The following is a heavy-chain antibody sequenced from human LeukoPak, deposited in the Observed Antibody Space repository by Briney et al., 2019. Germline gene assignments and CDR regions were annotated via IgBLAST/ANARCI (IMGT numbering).Heavy chain of an antibody. J-gene: IGHJ4*02. D-gene: IGHD3-9*01. CDR2: ISGSGGST. CDR3: AKVQDYDILTGYYIAEGSFHY. Sequence: PGGSLRLSCAASAFTFSTYAMSWVRQAPGKGLEWVSTISGSGGSTYYADSVKGRFTISRGNSKNTLYLQMNSLRAEDTAIYYCAKVQDYDILTGYYIAEGSFHYWGQGTLVTVSS. CDR1: AFTFSTYA. V-gene: IGHV3-23*01.